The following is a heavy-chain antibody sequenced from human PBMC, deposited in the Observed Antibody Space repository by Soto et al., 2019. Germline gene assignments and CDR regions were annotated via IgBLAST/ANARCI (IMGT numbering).Heavy chain of an antibody. V-gene: IGHV1-2*02. CDR2: INPNSGGT. CDR1: GYTFTGYY. J-gene: IGHJ6*02. Sequence: ASVKVSCKASGYTFTGYYMHWVRQAPGQGLEWMGWINPNSGGTNYAQKFQGRVTMTRDTSISTAYMELSRLRSEDTAVYYCARSSSSWCEGYYGMDVWGQGTTVTVSS. CDR3: ARSSSSWCEGYYGMDV. D-gene: IGHD6-13*01.